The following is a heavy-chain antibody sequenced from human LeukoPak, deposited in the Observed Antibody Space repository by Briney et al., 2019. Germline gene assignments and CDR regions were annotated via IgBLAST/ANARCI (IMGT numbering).Heavy chain of an antibody. CDR1: GCIFTNNW. V-gene: IGHV5-51*01. Sequence: GESLQISCQGSGCIFTNNWMGWVRQMPGKGLEWMGRIYHGDSDTRYSPSFQGQVTISADKSVNTAYLQWSSPKPSDTAIYYGARRASREYFQHWGQGSLVTVSS. J-gene: IGHJ1*01. CDR2: IYHGDSDT. CDR3: ARRASREYFQH.